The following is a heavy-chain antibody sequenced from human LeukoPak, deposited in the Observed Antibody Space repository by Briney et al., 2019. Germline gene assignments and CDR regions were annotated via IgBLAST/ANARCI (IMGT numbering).Heavy chain of an antibody. Sequence: ASVKVSCKASGHTFTASYVHWVRQAPGQGLEWMGRINPNSGDTNYAQKFQGRVTMTRDTSISTAYMELSRLRSDDTAVYYCACTDYYDSSGSRFDPWGQGTLVTVSS. CDR3: ACTDYYDSSGSRFDP. D-gene: IGHD3-22*01. J-gene: IGHJ5*02. CDR1: GHTFTASY. CDR2: INPNSGDT. V-gene: IGHV1-2*02.